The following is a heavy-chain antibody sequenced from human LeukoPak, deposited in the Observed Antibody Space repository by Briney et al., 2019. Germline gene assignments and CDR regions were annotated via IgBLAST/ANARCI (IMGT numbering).Heavy chain of an antibody. V-gene: IGHV3-9*01. CDR3: AKGASVYYDSSGYYY. J-gene: IGHJ4*02. D-gene: IGHD3-22*01. CDR2: ISWNSGSI. Sequence: GGSLRLSCAASGFTFDDYAMHWVRQAPGKGLEWVSGISWNSGSIGYADSVKGRFTISRDNAKNSLYLQMNSLRAEDTALYYCAKGASVYYDSSGYYYWGQGTLVTVSS. CDR1: GFTFDDYA.